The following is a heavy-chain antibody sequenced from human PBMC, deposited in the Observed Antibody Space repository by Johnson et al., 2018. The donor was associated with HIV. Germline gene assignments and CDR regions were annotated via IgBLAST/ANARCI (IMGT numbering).Heavy chain of an antibody. V-gene: IGHV3-NL1*01. CDR3: AKWGSMRATSAFDI. D-gene: IGHD1-26*01. Sequence: QVQLVESGGGVVQPGRSLRLSCAASGFIFSGFGLHWVRQAPGKGLEWVSVLFSGDTTYYADSVNGRFTISRDNSKNTLYLQMNSLRAEDTAVYYCAKWGSMRATSAFDIWGQGTMVTVSS. CDR1: GFIFSGFG. J-gene: IGHJ3*02. CDR2: LFSGDTT.